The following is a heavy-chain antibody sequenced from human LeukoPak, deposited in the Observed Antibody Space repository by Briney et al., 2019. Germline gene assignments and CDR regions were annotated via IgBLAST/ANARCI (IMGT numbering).Heavy chain of an antibody. CDR2: IYDSGST. J-gene: IGHJ5*02. D-gene: IGHD6-13*01. Sequence: SETLSLTCTVSGGSIRSSYYYWGWIRQPPGKGLEWIGSIYDSGSTYYNPSLKSRVTISVDTSKNQFSLKLNSVTAADTAVYYCATSSSSWYSNWFDPWGQGTLVTVSS. CDR3: ATSSSSWYSNWFDP. V-gene: IGHV4-39*01. CDR1: GGSIRSSYYY.